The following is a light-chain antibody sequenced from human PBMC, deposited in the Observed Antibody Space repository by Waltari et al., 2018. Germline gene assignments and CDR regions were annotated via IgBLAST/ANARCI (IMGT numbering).Light chain of an antibody. V-gene: IGKV1-9*01. Sequence: DIQMTQSPSSLSASVGDVVTIACRASQGINRYLAWYQQKLGKAPKLLIYVASTLQSGVTSRFSGSGSGTEFTLTISSLQPEDFATYYCQQVKTYPYTFGQGTKLEIK. CDR1: QGINRY. CDR3: QQVKTYPYT. J-gene: IGKJ2*01. CDR2: VAS.